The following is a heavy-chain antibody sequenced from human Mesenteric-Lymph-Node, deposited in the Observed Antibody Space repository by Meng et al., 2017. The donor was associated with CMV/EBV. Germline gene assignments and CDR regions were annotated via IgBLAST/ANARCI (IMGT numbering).Heavy chain of an antibody. Sequence: GESLKISCAASGFTFSSYGMHWVRQAPGKGLEWVAFIRYDGSNKYYADSVKGRFTISRDNAKNSLYLQMNSLRAEDTAVYYCARDQYQLSSDTPFDCWGQGTLVTVSS. CDR2: IRYDGSNK. CDR3: ARDQYQLSSDTPFDC. CDR1: GFTFSSYG. J-gene: IGHJ4*02. D-gene: IGHD2-2*01. V-gene: IGHV3-30*02.